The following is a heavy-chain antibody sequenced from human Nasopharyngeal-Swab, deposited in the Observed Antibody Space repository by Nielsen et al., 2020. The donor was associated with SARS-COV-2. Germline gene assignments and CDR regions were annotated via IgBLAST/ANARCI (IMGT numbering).Heavy chain of an antibody. Sequence: WVRQAPGQGLEWMGGIIPIFGTANYAQKFQGRVTITADESTSTAYMELSSLRSEDTAVYYCARDRYSSPSAFDYWGQGTLVTVSS. CDR3: ARDRYSSPSAFDY. D-gene: IGHD6-6*01. J-gene: IGHJ4*02. CDR2: IIPIFGTA. V-gene: IGHV1-69*01.